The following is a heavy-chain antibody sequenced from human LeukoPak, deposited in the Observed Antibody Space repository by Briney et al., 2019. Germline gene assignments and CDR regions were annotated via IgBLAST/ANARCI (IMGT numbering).Heavy chain of an antibody. CDR2: INPNSGGT. CDR3: ARDQGKVTNYYYYGMDD. J-gene: IGHJ6*02. V-gene: IGHV1-2*02. Sequence: ASVKVSCKASGYTFTGYYVHWVRQAPGQGLEWMGWINPNSGGTNSAQKFQGRVTMTRDTSITTAYMELSRLRSDDTAVYYCARDQGKVTNYYYYGMDDWGQGTTVTVSS. CDR1: GYTFTGYY. D-gene: IGHD4-17*01.